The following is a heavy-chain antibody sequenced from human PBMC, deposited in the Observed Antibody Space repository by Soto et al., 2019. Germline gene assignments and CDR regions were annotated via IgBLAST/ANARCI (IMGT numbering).Heavy chain of an antibody. CDR3: ARDEQQLVYFDY. Sequence: LSLTCAVSGGSISSGGYYWSWIRQPPGKGLEWIGEINHSGSTNYNPSLKSRVTISVDTSKNQFSLKLSSVTAADTAVYYCARDEQQLVYFDYWGQGTLVTVSS. CDR2: INHSGST. J-gene: IGHJ4*02. D-gene: IGHD6-13*01. V-gene: IGHV4-34*01. CDR1: GGSISSGGYY.